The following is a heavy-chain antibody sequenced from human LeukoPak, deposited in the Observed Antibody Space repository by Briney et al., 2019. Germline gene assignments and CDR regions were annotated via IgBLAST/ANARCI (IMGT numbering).Heavy chain of an antibody. CDR1: GGSISSSSYY. Sequence: SETLSLTCTVSGGSISSSSYYWGWIRQPPGKGLEWIGSIYYSGSTNYNPSLKSRVTISVDTSKNQFSLKLSSVTAADTAVYYCARGLYYDFDAFDIWGQGTMVTVSS. D-gene: IGHD3-3*01. V-gene: IGHV4-39*01. CDR3: ARGLYYDFDAFDI. J-gene: IGHJ3*02. CDR2: IYYSGST.